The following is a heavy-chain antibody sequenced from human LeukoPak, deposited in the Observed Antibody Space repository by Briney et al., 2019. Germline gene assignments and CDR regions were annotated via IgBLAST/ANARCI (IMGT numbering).Heavy chain of an antibody. CDR1: GFIFSSYA. CDR2: ISYDGSNK. V-gene: IGHV3-30*04. J-gene: IGHJ4*02. D-gene: IGHD2-21*01. Sequence: QSGGSLRLSCAASGFIFSSYAMHWVRQAPGKGLEWVAVISYDGSNKYYVDSVKGRFTISRDNSENTVYLQVNSLRAEDTAVYYCATPPVDFDYWGQGTLVTVSS. CDR3: ATPPVDFDY.